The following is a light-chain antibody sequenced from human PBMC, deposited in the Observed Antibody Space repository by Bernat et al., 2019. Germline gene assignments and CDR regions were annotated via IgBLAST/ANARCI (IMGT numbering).Light chain of an antibody. CDR2: DND. CDR1: SSNIRDNY. J-gene: IGLJ2*01. Sequence: QSVLTQPPSVSAAPGQKVTISCSGSSSNIRDNYVSWYQQLPGTAPKLLIYDNDKRPSGIPDRFSGSKSGTAATLGITGLQTGDEADYYCGTWDTSLRALMVFGGGTKLTV. CDR3: GTWDTSLRALMV. V-gene: IGLV1-51*01.